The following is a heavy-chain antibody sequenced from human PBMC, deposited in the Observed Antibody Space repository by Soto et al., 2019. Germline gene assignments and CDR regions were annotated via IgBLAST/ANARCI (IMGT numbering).Heavy chain of an antibody. J-gene: IGHJ4*02. CDR3: ARGRGDSSGYYFYYFDY. D-gene: IGHD3-22*01. V-gene: IGHV3-23*01. CDR1: GFTFSSYA. CDR2: ISGSGGST. Sequence: GGSLRLSCAASGFTFSSYAMSWVRQAPGKGLEWVSAISGSGGSTYYADSVKGRFTISRDNSKNTLYLQMNSLRAEDTAVYYCARGRGDSSGYYFYYFDYWGQGTLVTVSS.